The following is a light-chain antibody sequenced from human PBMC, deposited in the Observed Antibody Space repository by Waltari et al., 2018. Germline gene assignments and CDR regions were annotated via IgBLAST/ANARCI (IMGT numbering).Light chain of an antibody. CDR2: YVK. V-gene: IGLV2-11*01. CDR1: SSDVGGYNY. J-gene: IGLJ2*01. CDR3: CSYAGSYIFGV. Sequence: QSALTQPRSVSGSPGQSVTISCTGTSSDVGGYNYVSWYQQHPGKAPKLMIHYVKKRPSGVPDRFSGSKSGNTASPTISGLQAEDEADYYCCSYAGSYIFGVFGGGTKLTVL.